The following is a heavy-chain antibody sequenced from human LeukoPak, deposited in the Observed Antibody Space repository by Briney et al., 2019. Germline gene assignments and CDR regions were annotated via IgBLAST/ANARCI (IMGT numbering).Heavy chain of an antibody. CDR2: IHYSGST. J-gene: IGHJ4*02. CDR1: GGSISRSSYY. V-gene: IGHV4-31*03. D-gene: IGHD3-22*01. Sequence: SETLSLTCTVSGGSISRSSYYWGWIRQPPGKGLEWIGYIHYSGSTYYNPSLKSRVTISVDTSKNQFSLNLSSVTAADTAVYYCARAPDPNFYDRSGFDYWGQGTLITVSS. CDR3: ARAPDPNFYDRSGFDY.